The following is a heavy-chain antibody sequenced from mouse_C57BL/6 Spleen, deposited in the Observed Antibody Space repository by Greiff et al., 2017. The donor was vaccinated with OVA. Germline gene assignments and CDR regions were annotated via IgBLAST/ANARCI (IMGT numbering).Heavy chain of an antibody. D-gene: IGHD2-2*01. CDR1: GYAFSSSW. Sequence: VQLQQSGPELVKPGASVKISCKASGYAFSSSWMNWVKQRPGKGLEWIGRIYPGDGDTNYNGKFKGKATLTADKSSSTAYMQLSSLTSEDSAVYFCARYYGYDYAMDYWGQGTSVTVSS. J-gene: IGHJ4*01. CDR2: IYPGDGDT. CDR3: ARYYGYDYAMDY. V-gene: IGHV1-82*01.